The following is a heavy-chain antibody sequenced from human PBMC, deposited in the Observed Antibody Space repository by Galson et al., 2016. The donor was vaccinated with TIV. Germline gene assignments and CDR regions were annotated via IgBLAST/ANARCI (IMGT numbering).Heavy chain of an antibody. J-gene: IGHJ4*02. Sequence: SLRLSCAASGFTFRSYWMSWVRQAPGKGLEWVANIKQDGSEEYYVDSVKGRFTISRDNADSSLYLQMSSLRAEDTAVYYCARERSAEALTGALFDFWGQGTLVTVSS. CDR2: IKQDGSEE. CDR3: ARERSAEALTGALFDF. D-gene: IGHD3-10*01. V-gene: IGHV3-7*01. CDR1: GFTFRSYW.